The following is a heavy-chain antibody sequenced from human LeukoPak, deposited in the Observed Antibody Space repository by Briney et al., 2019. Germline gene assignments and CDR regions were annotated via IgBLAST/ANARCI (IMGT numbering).Heavy chain of an antibody. CDR3: ASPGGYDFWSGPFDY. V-gene: IGHV3-43*02. CDR2: ISGDGGST. J-gene: IGHJ4*02. CDR1: GFTFDDYA. D-gene: IGHD3-3*01. Sequence: GGSLRLSCAASGFTFDDYAMHWVRQAPGKGLEWVSLISGDGGSTYYADSVKGRFTISRDNSKNSLYLQMNSLRTEDTAVYYCASPGGYDFWSGPFDYWGQGTLVTVSS.